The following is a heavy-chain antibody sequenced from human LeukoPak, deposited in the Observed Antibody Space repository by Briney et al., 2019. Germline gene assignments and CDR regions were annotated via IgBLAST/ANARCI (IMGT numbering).Heavy chain of an antibody. V-gene: IGHV3-11*01. CDR1: GFTFRDYY. CDR2: ISSSGSTI. Sequence: PGGSLRLSCAASGFTFRDYYMSWIPQAPGEGLEGVSYISSSGSTIYYADSVKGRFTISRDNAKNSLYLKMNSLRAEDTAVYYCARRGLHSSGWPLDYWGQGTLVTVSS. J-gene: IGHJ4*02. D-gene: IGHD6-19*01. CDR3: ARRGLHSSGWPLDY.